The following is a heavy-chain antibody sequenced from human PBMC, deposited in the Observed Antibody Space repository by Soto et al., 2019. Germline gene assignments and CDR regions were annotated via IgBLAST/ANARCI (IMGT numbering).Heavy chain of an antibody. D-gene: IGHD6-6*01. CDR1: GFTFSTYG. J-gene: IGHJ6*02. CDR3: ARGIAARTSGHYYGMDV. Sequence: GWSLRLSCAASGFTFSTYGMVWVRQAPGKGLEWVADIWFDGSYKYYGDSVKGRFTISRDNSKNTLYLQMDRLRAEDTAVYYCARGIAARTSGHYYGMDVWGQGTTVTVSS. CDR2: IWFDGSYK. V-gene: IGHV3-33*01.